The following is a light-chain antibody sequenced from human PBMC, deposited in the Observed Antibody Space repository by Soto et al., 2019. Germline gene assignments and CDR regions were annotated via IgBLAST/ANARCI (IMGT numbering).Light chain of an antibody. Sequence: EILLTQSPATLSVSPGERATLSCRASQSVNSNYLAWYQQKPGEAPRLLIYDASNRATGIPARLSGSGSGTDFTLTIRSLEPEDFAVYYCQQRSNVITFGQGTRLEIK. CDR3: QQRSNVIT. J-gene: IGKJ5*01. V-gene: IGKV3-11*01. CDR2: DAS. CDR1: QSVNSNY.